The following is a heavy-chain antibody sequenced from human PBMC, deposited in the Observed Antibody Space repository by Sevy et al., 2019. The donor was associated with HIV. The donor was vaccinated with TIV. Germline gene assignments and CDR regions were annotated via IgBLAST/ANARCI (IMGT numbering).Heavy chain of an antibody. V-gene: IGHV3-11*01. Sequence: GGSLRLSCEASGFTFSDYYMSWIRQAPGKGLEWLSYISNSGNTIYYAVSVKGRFTISRDNAMYLAYLEVNGLRVEDSAIYYCARGGRRDLGDGFYVTGQMHYYYGLDVWGQGTTVTASS. J-gene: IGHJ6*02. D-gene: IGHD3-10*01. CDR2: ISNSGNTI. CDR1: GFTFSDYY. CDR3: ARGGRRDLGDGFYVTGQMHYYYGLDV.